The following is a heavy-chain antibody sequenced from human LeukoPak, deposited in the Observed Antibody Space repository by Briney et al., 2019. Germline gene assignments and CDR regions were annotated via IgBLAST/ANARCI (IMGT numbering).Heavy chain of an antibody. J-gene: IGHJ4*02. D-gene: IGHD3-22*01. CDR2: ISYDGSIK. Sequence: GGSLRLSCAASGFTFSGYAMHWVRQAPGKGLEWVAVISYDGSIKYYTDSVKGRSTISRDNSKNTLYLQMNSLRAEDTAVYYCAKGRYYYDSSGYQFDYWGQGTLVTVSS. CDR3: AKGRYYYDSSGYQFDY. V-gene: IGHV3-30*04. CDR1: GFTFSGYA.